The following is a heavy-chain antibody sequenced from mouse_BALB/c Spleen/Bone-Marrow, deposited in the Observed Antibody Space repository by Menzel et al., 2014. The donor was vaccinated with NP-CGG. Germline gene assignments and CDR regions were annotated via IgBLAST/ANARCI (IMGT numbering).Heavy chain of an antibody. V-gene: IGHV4-1*02. CDR3: ARLNYYGNLFV. CDR1: GFDFSSYW. CDR2: INPDSSTI. Sequence: EVQLVESGGGLVHPGGSLKLSCAASGFDFSSYWMSWVRQAPGRGLEWIGEINPDSSTINYTPSLEDKFIISRDNAKNTLYLQMSKVRSEDTALYYCARLNYYGNLFVWGAGTTVTVSS. D-gene: IGHD1-1*01. J-gene: IGHJ1*01.